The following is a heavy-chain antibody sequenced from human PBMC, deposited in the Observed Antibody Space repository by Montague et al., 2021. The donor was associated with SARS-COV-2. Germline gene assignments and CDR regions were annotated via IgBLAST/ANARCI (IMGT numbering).Heavy chain of an antibody. CDR2: ISSSGSSI. CDR3: SRDDYYDSSGYPFDY. J-gene: IGHJ4*01. D-gene: IGHD3-22*01. Sequence: SLRLSCAASGFTFSSYEMNWVRQAPGKGLEWVSYISSSGSSIYYADSVSGRFTISRDNDNNTLSLQLNSHRAEDTAVYYCSRDDYYDSSGYPFDYWGQGTLVTVSS. CDR1: GFTFSSYE. V-gene: IGHV3-48*03.